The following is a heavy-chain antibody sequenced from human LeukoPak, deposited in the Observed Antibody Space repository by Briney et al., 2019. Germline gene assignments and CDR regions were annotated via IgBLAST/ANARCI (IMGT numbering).Heavy chain of an antibody. D-gene: IGHD3-9*01. CDR2: ISWNSGSI. V-gene: IGHV3-9*01. CDR1: GFTFDDYA. J-gene: IGHJ3*02. CDR3: AKDTNYDILTGQAAFDI. Sequence: GGSLRLSCAASGFTFDDYAMHWVRQAPGKGLEWVSGISWNSGSIGYADSVKGRFTISRDNAKNSLYLQMNSLRAEDTALYYCAKDTNYDILTGQAAFDIWGQGTMVTVSS.